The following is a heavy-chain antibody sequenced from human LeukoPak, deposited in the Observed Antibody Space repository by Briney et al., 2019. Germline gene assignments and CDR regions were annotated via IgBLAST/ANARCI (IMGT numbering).Heavy chain of an antibody. CDR3: ARRAWDYYDSSGYLDY. Sequence: GESLKISCKGSGYSFTSYWIGWVRQMPGKGLEWMGIIYPGDSDTRYSPSFQGQVTISADKSISTAYLQWSSLKASDTAMYYCARRAWDYYDSSGYLDYWGQGTLVTVSS. V-gene: IGHV5-51*01. CDR1: GYSFTSYW. J-gene: IGHJ4*02. CDR2: IYPGDSDT. D-gene: IGHD3-22*01.